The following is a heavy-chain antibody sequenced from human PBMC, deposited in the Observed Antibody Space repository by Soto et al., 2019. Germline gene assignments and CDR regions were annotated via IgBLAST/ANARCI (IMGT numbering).Heavy chain of an antibody. V-gene: IGHV4-59*08. J-gene: IGHJ6*02. D-gene: IGHD3-3*01. CDR3: ARWSGEVFGMDV. CDR1: GASISRYY. Sequence: PSETLSLTCTVSGASISRYYWSWIRQPPGKGLEWIGYIYYSGSTYYNPSLKSRVTISVDTSKNQFSLKLSSVTAADTAVYYCARWSGEVFGMDVWGQGTTVTVSS. CDR2: IYYSGST.